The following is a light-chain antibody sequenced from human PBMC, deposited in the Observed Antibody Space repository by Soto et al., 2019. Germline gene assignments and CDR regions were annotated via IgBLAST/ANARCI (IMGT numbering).Light chain of an antibody. CDR3: QHYGSSAWT. Sequence: EIVLTQSPGTLSSSPGERATLSCRASQSVGSSYLAWYQQKPGQAPRLLIYGTSSRATGIPDRFSGSGSGTDFTLTISRLEPEEFAVYYCQHYGSSAWTFGQGTKVEI. CDR1: QSVGSSY. V-gene: IGKV3-20*01. J-gene: IGKJ1*01. CDR2: GTS.